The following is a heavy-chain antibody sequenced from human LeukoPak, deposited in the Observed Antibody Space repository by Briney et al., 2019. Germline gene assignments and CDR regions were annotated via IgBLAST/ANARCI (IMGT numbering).Heavy chain of an antibody. V-gene: IGHV7-4-1*02. J-gene: IGHJ5*02. CDR1: GYTFTSSA. Sequence: ASVKVSCKASGYTFTSSAMNWVRQVPGQGLEWMGWINTNTGNPTYAQGFTGRFVFSLDASVSTAYLQISSLKAEDTAVYYCARTVVTQYNWFDPWGQGTLVAVSS. CDR3: ARTVVTQYNWFDP. D-gene: IGHD4-23*01. CDR2: INTNTGNP.